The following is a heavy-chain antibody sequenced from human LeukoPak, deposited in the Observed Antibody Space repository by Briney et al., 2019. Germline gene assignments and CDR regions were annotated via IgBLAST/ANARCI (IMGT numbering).Heavy chain of an antibody. CDR1: GFTFSSYG. V-gene: IGHV3-30*02. CDR3: AKDWRDYFDY. J-gene: IGHJ4*02. CDR2: IRYDGSNK. Sequence: GGSLRLSCAASGFTFSSYGMHWVRQAPGKGLEWVAFIRYDGSNKYYADSVKGRFTISRDNSKNTLYLQMNSLRAEDTAVYCCAKDWRDYFDYWGQGTLVTVSS.